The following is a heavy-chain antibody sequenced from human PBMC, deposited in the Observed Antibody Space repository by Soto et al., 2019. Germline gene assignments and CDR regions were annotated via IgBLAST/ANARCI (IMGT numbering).Heavy chain of an antibody. CDR1: GFTFSTYG. CDR3: ARPLEQHQLGFGMDV. J-gene: IGHJ6*01. D-gene: IGHD6-13*01. Sequence: GGSLRLSCAASGFTFSTYGMHWVRQAPGKGLEWVAVIWYDGSKIYYADSVKGRFTISRDNSKSTLYLQMNGLRAEDTAVYYCARPLEQHQLGFGMDVWGQGSPVTVSS. CDR2: IWYDGSKI. V-gene: IGHV3-33*01.